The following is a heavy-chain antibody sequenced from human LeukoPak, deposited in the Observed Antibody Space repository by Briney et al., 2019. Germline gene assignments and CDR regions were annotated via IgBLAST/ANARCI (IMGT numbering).Heavy chain of an antibody. D-gene: IGHD3-9*01. J-gene: IGHJ3*02. V-gene: IGHV1-69*01. CDR2: IIPIFGTA. CDR3: ARRYDILTGYSPDAFDI. Sequence: GSSVKVSCKASGGTFSSYAISWVRQAPGQGLEWMGGIIPIFGTANYAQKFQGRVTITADESTSTAYMELSSLRSEDTAVYYGARRYDILTGYSPDAFDIWGQGTMVTVSS. CDR1: GGTFSSYA.